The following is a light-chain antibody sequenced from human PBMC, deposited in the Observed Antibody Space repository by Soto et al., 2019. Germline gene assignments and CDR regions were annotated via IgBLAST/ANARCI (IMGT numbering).Light chain of an antibody. CDR2: DAS. CDR3: QQYNGYSWT. Sequence: DIQMTQSPSTLSASVGDRVAITCRASQSISQWVAWYQQKPGRAPELLIYDASKLKSGVPSRLSGSGSGTEFSLTITSLQPDDSAMYYCQQYNGYSWTFGRGNKV. V-gene: IGKV1-5*01. CDR1: QSISQW. J-gene: IGKJ1*01.